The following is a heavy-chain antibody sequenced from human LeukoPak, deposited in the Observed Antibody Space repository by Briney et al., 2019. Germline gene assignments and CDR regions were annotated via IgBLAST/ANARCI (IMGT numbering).Heavy chain of an antibody. CDR1: GFNFSNNY. V-gene: IGHV3-53*01. J-gene: IGHJ5*02. CDR2: IYSGGST. Sequence: PGGSLRLSCAASGFNFSNNYISWVRQAPGKGLEWVSVIYSGGSTYYADSVKGRFTISRDNSKNTVSLQMTSLRADDTAVYYCVRVVDWFDPWGQGTLVTVSS. CDR3: VRVVDWFDP.